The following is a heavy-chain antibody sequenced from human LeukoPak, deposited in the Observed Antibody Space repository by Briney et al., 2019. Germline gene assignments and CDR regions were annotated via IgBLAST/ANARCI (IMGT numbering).Heavy chain of an antibody. CDR3: ARHSYDSSGYYTGFQH. J-gene: IGHJ1*01. Sequence: SETLSLTCTVSGGSISSYYWSWIRQPPGKGLEWIGYIYYSGSTYYDPSLKSRVTISVDTSKNQFSLKLSSVTAADTAVYYCARHSYDSSGYYTGFQHWGQGTLVTVSS. V-gene: IGHV4-59*04. D-gene: IGHD3-22*01. CDR1: GGSISSYY. CDR2: IYYSGST.